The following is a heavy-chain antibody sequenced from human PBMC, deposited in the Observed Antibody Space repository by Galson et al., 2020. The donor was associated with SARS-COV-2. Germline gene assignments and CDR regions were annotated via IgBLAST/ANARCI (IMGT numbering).Heavy chain of an antibody. CDR3: AAQLLPQYGMDV. V-gene: IGHV3-33*01. CDR1: GFTFSSYG. D-gene: IGHD2-2*01. J-gene: IGHJ6*02. Sequence: GGSLRLSCAASGFTFSSYGMHWVRQAPGKGLEWVAVIWYDGSNKYYADSVKGRFTISRDNSKNTLYLQMNSLRAEDTAVYYCAAQLLPQYGMDVWGQGTTVTVSS. CDR2: IWYDGSNK.